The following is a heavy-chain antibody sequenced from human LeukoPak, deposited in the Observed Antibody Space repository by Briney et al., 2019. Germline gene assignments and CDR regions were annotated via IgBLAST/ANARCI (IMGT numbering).Heavy chain of an antibody. CDR1: GFTFSSYA. J-gene: IGHJ4*02. Sequence: GGSLRLSCAASGFTFSSYAMSWVRQAPGKGLEWVSAISGCGGSTYYADSVRGRFTISRDNSKNTLYLQMNSLRAEDTAVYYCAKDVRFGELFDYWGQGTLVTVSS. CDR3: AKDVRFGELFDY. V-gene: IGHV3-23*01. CDR2: ISGCGGST. D-gene: IGHD3-10*01.